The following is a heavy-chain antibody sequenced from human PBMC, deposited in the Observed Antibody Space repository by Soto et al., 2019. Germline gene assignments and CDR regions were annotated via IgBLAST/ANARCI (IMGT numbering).Heavy chain of an antibody. Sequence: PGGSLRLSFAASGFNFSDFYMSWIRQAPGKGLEWISYISIGSTNIFYSDSVKGRFTVSRDNAKNSVYLKMDSLRAEDTAVYYCARDRNEAGSDYLGQGTLVTVSS. CDR2: ISIGSTNI. CDR1: GFNFSDFY. D-gene: IGHD1-1*01. J-gene: IGHJ4*02. V-gene: IGHV3-11*01. CDR3: ARDRNEAGSDY.